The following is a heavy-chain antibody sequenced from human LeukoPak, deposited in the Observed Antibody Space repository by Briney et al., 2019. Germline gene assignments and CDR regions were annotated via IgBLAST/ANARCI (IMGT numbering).Heavy chain of an antibody. Sequence: PGGSLRLSCAASGFTFNSYDMNWVRQAPGKGLEWVSGINWNGGSTGYADSVKGRFTISRDNAKNSLYLQMNSLRAEDTAVYYCATSSAYYYFDFDYWGQGTLVTVSS. D-gene: IGHD3-22*01. CDR1: GFTFNSYD. CDR3: ATSSAYYYFDFDY. CDR2: INWNGGST. J-gene: IGHJ4*02. V-gene: IGHV3-20*04.